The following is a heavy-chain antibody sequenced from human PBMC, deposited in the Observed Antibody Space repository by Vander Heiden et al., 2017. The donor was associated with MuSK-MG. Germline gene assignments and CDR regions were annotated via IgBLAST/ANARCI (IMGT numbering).Heavy chain of an antibody. V-gene: IGHV4-61*01. CDR1: GGSVSSGSYY. CDR2: IYYSGRT. D-gene: IGHD1-26*01. J-gene: IGHJ4*02. CDR3: ARFSRWDALYYFDD. Sequence: QVQLQESGPGLVKPSETLSLTCTVSGGSVSSGSYYWSWIRQPPGKGLEWIGYIYYSGRTNYNPALKSRVTISVDTSKNQFSRKLSSVTAADTAVYYCARFSRWDALYYFDDWGQGTLVTVSA.